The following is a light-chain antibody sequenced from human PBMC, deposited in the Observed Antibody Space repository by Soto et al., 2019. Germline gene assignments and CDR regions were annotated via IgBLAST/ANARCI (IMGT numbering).Light chain of an antibody. CDR2: DAS. CDR1: QDISRW. CDR3: QHYNSYSEA. J-gene: IGKJ1*01. V-gene: IGKV1-5*01. Sequence: DIQMTQSPATLSASVGDIVSITFRASQDISRWLAWYQQKPGKAPKVLIWDASSLQRGVPSRFTGSGSGTEFTLTISSLQPDDFATYYCQHYNSYSEAFGQGTKVDIK.